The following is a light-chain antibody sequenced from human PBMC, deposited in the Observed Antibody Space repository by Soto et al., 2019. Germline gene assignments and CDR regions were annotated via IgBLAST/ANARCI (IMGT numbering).Light chain of an antibody. CDR1: SSDLGAYNY. V-gene: IGLV2-8*01. CDR2: EVN. CDR3: TSYGGRDNLM. J-gene: IGLJ3*02. Sequence: QSVLTQPPSASGSPGQSVTISCTGTSSDLGAYNYVSWFQQHPGEAPKLIISEVNKRPSGVPDRFSGSKSGNTASLTVSGLQAEDEADYYCTSYGGRDNLMFGGGTKLTVL.